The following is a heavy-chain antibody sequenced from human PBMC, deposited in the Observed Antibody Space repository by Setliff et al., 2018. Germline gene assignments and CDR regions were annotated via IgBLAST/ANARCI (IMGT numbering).Heavy chain of an antibody. CDR2: INHSGST. CDR1: GGSISSHY. V-gene: IGHV4-34*01. D-gene: IGHD5-12*01. CDR3: ARGYSGYDYLKPFDY. Sequence: SETLSLTCTVSGGSISSHYWSWIRQPPGKGLEWIGEINHSGSTNYNPSLKSRVTISVDTSKNQFSLKLSSVTAADTAVYYCARGYSGYDYLKPFDYWGQGTLVTVSS. J-gene: IGHJ4*02.